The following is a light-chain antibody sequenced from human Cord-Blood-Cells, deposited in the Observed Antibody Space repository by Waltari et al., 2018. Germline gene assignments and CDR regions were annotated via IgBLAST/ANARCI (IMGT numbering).Light chain of an antibody. Sequence: DLQMTQSPSALAASVGDRVTITCRAIQSISSYLNWYQQKPEKAPKLLIYAASSLQSGVPSRFSGSGSGTDFTLTISSLQPEDFATYYCQQSYSTPWTFGQGTKVEIK. V-gene: IGKV1-39*01. CDR3: QQSYSTPWT. CDR2: AAS. J-gene: IGKJ1*01. CDR1: QSISSY.